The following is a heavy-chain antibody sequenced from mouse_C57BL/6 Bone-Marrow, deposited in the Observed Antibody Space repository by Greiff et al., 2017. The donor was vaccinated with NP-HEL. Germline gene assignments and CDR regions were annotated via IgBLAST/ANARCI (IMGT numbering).Heavy chain of an antibody. V-gene: IGHV1-59*01. Sequence: QVQLQQPGAELVRPGTSVKLSCKASGYTFTSYWMHWVKQRPGQGLEWIGVIDPSDSYTNYNQKFKGKATLTVDTSSSTAYMQLSSLTSEDSAVYYCARPIYYDPFYAMDYWGQGTSVTVSS. CDR3: ARPIYYDPFYAMDY. CDR1: GYTFTSYW. CDR2: IDPSDSYT. J-gene: IGHJ4*01. D-gene: IGHD2-4*01.